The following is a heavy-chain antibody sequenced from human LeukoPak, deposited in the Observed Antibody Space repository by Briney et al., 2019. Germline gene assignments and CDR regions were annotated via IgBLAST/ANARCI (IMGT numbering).Heavy chain of an antibody. Sequence: SGTLSLTCAVSGGSISSSNWWSWVRQPPGKGLEWIGEIYHSGSTNYNPSLKSRVTISVDKSKNQFSLKLSSVTAADTAVYYWARERWFGVNAVCYFDYWGQGTLVTVSS. CDR1: GGSISSSNW. D-gene: IGHD3-10*01. V-gene: IGHV4-4*02. CDR3: ARERWFGVNAVCYFDY. J-gene: IGHJ4*02. CDR2: IYHSGST.